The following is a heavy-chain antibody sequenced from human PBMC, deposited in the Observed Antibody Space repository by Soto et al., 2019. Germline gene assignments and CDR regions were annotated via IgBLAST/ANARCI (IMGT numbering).Heavy chain of an antibody. D-gene: IGHD2-15*01. J-gene: IGHJ4*02. CDR2: IIPILGIA. CDR3: ARAAYCSGGSCFYDY. V-gene: IGHV1-69*02. CDR1: GGTFSSYT. Sequence: SVKVSCKASGGTFSSYTISWVRQAPGQGLEWMGRIIPILGIANYAQKFQGRVTITADKSTSTAYMELSSLRSEDTAVYYCARAAYCSGGSCFYDYWGQGTLVTVSS.